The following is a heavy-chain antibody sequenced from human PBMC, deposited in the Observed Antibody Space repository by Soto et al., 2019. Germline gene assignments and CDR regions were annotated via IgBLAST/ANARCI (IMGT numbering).Heavy chain of an antibody. CDR1: GGSVSSGSYY. CDR2: IYYSGST. CDR3: ARVATAAAAYGDY. Sequence: SETLSLTCTVSGGSVSSGSYYWSWIRQPPGKGLEWIGYIYYSGSTNYNPSLKSRVTISVDTSKNQFSLKLSSVTAADTAVYYCARVATAAAAYGDYWGQGTLVTVSS. D-gene: IGHD6-13*01. V-gene: IGHV4-61*01. J-gene: IGHJ4*02.